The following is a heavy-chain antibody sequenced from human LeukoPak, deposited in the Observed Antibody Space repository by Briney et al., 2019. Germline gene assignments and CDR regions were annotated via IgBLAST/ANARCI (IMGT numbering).Heavy chain of an antibody. D-gene: IGHD4-17*01. CDR1: GFSLSEKY. J-gene: IGHJ4*02. CDR2: IKNKHEARTT. CDR3: CFGDYGDF. V-gene: IGHV3-15*05. Sequence: MPGGSLRLSCAASGFSLSEKYMRWVREAPGKGLEWICRIKNKHEARTTHYAPPVKGRFTISRDDSRNTLYLQMNNMNTEDTAVYYCCFGDYGDFWGQGTLVTVSS.